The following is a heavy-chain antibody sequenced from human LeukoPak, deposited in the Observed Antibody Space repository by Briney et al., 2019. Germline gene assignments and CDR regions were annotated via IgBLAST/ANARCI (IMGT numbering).Heavy chain of an antibody. CDR3: ARGGGQWRERARSYYMAV. V-gene: IGHV1-18*01. Sequence: ASVKVSCKASGYTFTSYGISWVRQAPGQGLEWMGWISAYNGNTNYAQKLQGRVTMTTDTSTSTAYMELRSLRSDDTAVYYCARGGGQWRERARSYYMAVGGKGPTVTVSS. CDR1: GYTFTSYG. J-gene: IGHJ6*03. CDR2: ISAYNGNT. D-gene: IGHD6-19*01.